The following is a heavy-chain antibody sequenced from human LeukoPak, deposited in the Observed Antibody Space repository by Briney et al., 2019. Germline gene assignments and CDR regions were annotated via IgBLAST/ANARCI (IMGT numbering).Heavy chain of an antibody. CDR2: ISTSGST. Sequence: PSETLSLTCTVSGCSIISYYWSWIRLPAGKELEWIGRISTSGSTDYNPSLKSRVTMSVDTSKNQFSLKLTSVTAADTAVYYCARDNSGWDSWGQGTLVTVSS. V-gene: IGHV4-4*07. CDR3: ARDNSGWDS. J-gene: IGHJ4*02. CDR1: GCSIISYY. D-gene: IGHD6-19*01.